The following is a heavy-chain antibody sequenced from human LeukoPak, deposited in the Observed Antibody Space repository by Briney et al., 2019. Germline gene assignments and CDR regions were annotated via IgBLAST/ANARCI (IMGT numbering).Heavy chain of an antibody. CDR2: INHSGST. Sequence: SETLCLSRAASGGSFSGYYWSWIRQPPGKGLEWIGEINHSGSTNYNPSLKSRVTISVDTSKNQFSLKLSSVTAADTAVYCCASGSTSHQFDYWGAALLNSVSS. V-gene: IGHV4-34*01. CDR3: ASGSTSHQFDY. D-gene: IGHD2-2*01. CDR1: GGSFSGYY. J-gene: IGHJ4*02.